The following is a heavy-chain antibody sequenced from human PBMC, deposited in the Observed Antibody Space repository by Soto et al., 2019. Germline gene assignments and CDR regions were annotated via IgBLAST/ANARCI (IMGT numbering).Heavy chain of an antibody. CDR3: AKGGEYSYTFDY. CDR2: SSGTGRNK. Sequence: GGSLRLSCAASGFTFRSYAMNWVRQAPGKGLEWVSSSSGTGRNKYYSDSVNGRFTISRDYSKDTLDLQLNSLRAEDTAIYYCAKGGEYSYTFDYWGQGALVTVSS. D-gene: IGHD5-18*01. J-gene: IGHJ4*02. CDR1: GFTFRSYA. V-gene: IGHV3-23*01.